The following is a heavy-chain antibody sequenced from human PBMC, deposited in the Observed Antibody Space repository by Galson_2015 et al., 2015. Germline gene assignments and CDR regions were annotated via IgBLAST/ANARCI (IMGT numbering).Heavy chain of an antibody. Sequence: SLRLSCAASDFSFRTYDMHWVRQAPGKGLEWVAVVSYDSNYKYYADSVKGRFSISRDNSRKTVYLQMSSLSANDTAVYFCAKGYESADFYFDFWGQGALVAVSS. CDR3: AKGYESADFYFDF. CDR2: VSYDSNYK. J-gene: IGHJ4*02. D-gene: IGHD2-21*01. V-gene: IGHV3-30*18. CDR1: DFSFRTYD.